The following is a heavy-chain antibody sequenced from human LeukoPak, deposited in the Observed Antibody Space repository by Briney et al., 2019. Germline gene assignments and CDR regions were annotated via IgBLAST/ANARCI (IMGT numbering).Heavy chain of an antibody. Sequence: GGSLRLSCAAYGFTFSSYAMSWVRQAPGKGLEWVSAISGSGGSTYYADSVKGRFTISRDNSKNTLYLQMNSLRAEDTAVYYCAKENRYCSSTSCYHDAFDIWGQGTMVTVSS. V-gene: IGHV3-23*01. CDR2: ISGSGGST. J-gene: IGHJ3*02. CDR1: GFTFSSYA. D-gene: IGHD2-2*01. CDR3: AKENRYCSSTSCYHDAFDI.